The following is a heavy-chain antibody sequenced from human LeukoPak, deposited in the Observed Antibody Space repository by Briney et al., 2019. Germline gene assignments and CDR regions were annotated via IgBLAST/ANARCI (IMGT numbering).Heavy chain of an antibody. CDR2: ISYDGSDK. CDR1: GFTFNSYA. J-gene: IGHJ4*02. V-gene: IGHV3-30*18. Sequence: GRSLRLSCAASGFTFNSYAMHWVRQAPGKGLEWVAVISYDGSDKYYADSVKGRFTIPRDNSKNTLYLQTDTLRAEDTAVYYCAKDGFALRYFVDWGQGTLVTVSS. CDR3: AKDGFALRYFVD. D-gene: IGHD3-9*01.